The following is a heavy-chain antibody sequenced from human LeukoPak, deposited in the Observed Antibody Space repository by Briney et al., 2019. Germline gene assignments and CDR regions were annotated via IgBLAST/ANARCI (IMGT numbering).Heavy chain of an antibody. CDR3: ARDRDPSSPYDAFDI. CDR2: INPNSGGT. V-gene: IGHV1-2*02. CDR1: GYTFTGYY. Sequence: GASVKVSCKASGYTFTGYYMHWVRQAPGQGLEWMGWINPNSGGTNYARKFQGRVTMTRDTSISTGYMELSRLRSDDTAVYYCARDRDPSSPYDAFDIWGQGTMVTVSS. D-gene: IGHD3-10*01. J-gene: IGHJ3*02.